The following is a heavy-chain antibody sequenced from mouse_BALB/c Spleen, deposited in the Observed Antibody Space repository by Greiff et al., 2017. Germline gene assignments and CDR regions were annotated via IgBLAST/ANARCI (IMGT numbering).Heavy chain of an antibody. CDR3: ARIDYDGAMDY. D-gene: IGHD2-4*01. V-gene: IGHV14-3*02. J-gene: IGHJ4*01. CDR2: IDPANGNT. CDR1: GFNIKDTY. Sequence: VQLQQSGAELVKPGASVKLSCTASGFNIKDTYMHWVKQRPEQGLEWIGRIDPANGNTKYDPKFQGKATITADTSSNTAYLQLSSLTSEDTAVYYCARIDYDGAMDYWGQGTSVTVSS.